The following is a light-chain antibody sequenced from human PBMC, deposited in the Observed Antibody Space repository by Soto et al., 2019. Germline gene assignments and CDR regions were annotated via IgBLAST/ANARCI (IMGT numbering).Light chain of an antibody. CDR1: QTVSSD. CDR2: GAS. J-gene: IGKJ1*01. Sequence: EIVMTQSPVTLSMSPGDRATLSCRASQTVSSDLAWYQQKPGQPPRLLIYGASNRATGIPARFSGSGSGTEFTLTISSLQSEDFATYYCQQYNNWPPLTFGQGTKVEVK. CDR3: QQYNNWPPLT. V-gene: IGKV3-15*01.